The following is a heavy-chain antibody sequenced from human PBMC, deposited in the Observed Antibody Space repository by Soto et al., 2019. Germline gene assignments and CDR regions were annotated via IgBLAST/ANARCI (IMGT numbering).Heavy chain of an antibody. V-gene: IGHV3-23*01. J-gene: IGHJ4*02. CDR1: GFSFSNYA. CDR3: ARLPYSYVSLYFFDF. CDR2: ISDKGGST. D-gene: IGHD5-18*01. Sequence: GGSVRLSCAASGFSFSNYAVSWVRQTPGRGLEWVASISDKGGSTKYADSVNGRFTISRDNSRNTLFLHMDSLRAEDTAVYYCARLPYSYVSLYFFDFWGQGNQVTVS.